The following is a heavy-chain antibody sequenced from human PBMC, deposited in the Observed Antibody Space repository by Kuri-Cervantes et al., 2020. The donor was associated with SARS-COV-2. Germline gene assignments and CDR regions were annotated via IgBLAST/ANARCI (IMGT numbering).Heavy chain of an antibody. Sequence: ASVKVSCKVSGYTLTELSMHWVRQAPGQGLEWMGWINPNSGGTNYAQKFQGRVTMTRGTSISTAYMELSSLRSEDTAVYYCARSAHSSYYFDYWGQGTLVTVSS. V-gene: IGHV1-2*02. CDR1: GYTLTELS. CDR3: ARSAHSSYYFDY. D-gene: IGHD3-16*02. CDR2: INPNSGGT. J-gene: IGHJ4*02.